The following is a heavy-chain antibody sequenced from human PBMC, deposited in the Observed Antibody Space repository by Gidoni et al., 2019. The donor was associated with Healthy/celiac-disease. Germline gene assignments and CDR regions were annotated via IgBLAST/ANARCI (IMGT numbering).Heavy chain of an antibody. CDR2: IYYSGST. Sequence: QLPLQESGPGLVKPSETLSLTCTVSGGSISSSSYYWGWIRQPPGKGLEWIGSIYYSGSTYYNPSLKIRVTISVDTSKNQFSLKLSSVTAADTAVYYCARGVGATPYYYYGRDVWGQGTTVTVSS. V-gene: IGHV4-39*01. D-gene: IGHD1-26*01. CDR3: ARGVGATPYYYYGRDV. CDR1: GGSISSSSYY. J-gene: IGHJ6*02.